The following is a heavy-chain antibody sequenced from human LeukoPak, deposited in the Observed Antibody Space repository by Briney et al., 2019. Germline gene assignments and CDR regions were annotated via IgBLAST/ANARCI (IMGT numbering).Heavy chain of an antibody. CDR1: GFTFSSYA. Sequence: GGSLRLSCAASGFTFSSYAMSWARQAPGKGLEWVSGISGGGVTTYYADSVKGRFTISRDNSKNTLYLQMNSLRADDTAIYYCARNQQLGGHSYYYYGMDVWGQGTTVTVSS. CDR3: ARNQQLGGHSYYYYGMDV. V-gene: IGHV3-23*01. J-gene: IGHJ6*02. D-gene: IGHD3-16*01. CDR2: ISGGGVTT.